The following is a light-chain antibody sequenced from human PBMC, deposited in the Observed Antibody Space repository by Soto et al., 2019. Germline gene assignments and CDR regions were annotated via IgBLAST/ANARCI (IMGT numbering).Light chain of an antibody. CDR2: AAS. V-gene: IGKV1-39*01. J-gene: IGKJ3*01. Sequence: DIQMTQSPSSLSASVGDRVTITCRASQTVIKYLNWYQQKPGRAPNLLIYAASRLQSGVPSRFSPSGSGTEFTLAISSLQPEDFATYYCQQSYSTLFTFGPGTKVEIK. CDR3: QQSYSTLFT. CDR1: QTVIKY.